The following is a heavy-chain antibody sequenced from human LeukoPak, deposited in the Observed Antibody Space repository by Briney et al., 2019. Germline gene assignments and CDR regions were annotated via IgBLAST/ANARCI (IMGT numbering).Heavy chain of an antibody. J-gene: IGHJ4*02. Sequence: GGSLRLSCAASGFTFSSYSMNWVRQAPGKGLEWVSSISSSSSYIYYTDSVKGRFTISRDNSKNTMYLQMTSLRAEDTAVYYCAKDPVTMVRGVIITPPGWGQGTLVTVSS. V-gene: IGHV3-21*01. CDR3: AKDPVTMVRGVIITPPG. D-gene: IGHD3-10*01. CDR1: GFTFSSYS. CDR2: ISSSSSYI.